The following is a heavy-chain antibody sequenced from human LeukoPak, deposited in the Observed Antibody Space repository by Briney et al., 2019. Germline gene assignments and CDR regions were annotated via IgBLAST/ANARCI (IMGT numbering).Heavy chain of an antibody. J-gene: IGHJ4*02. CDR1: GYTFTGYY. CDR3: ARELNRTPRDIVVVVAATPLFDY. V-gene: IGHV1-2*02. CDR2: INPNSGRT. Sequence: ASVKVSCKASGYTFTGYYMHWVRQAPGQGLEWMGWINPNSGRTNYAQKFQGRVTMTRDTSISTAYMELSRLRSDDTAVYYCARELNRTPRDIVVVVAATPLFDYWGQGTLVTVSS. D-gene: IGHD2-15*01.